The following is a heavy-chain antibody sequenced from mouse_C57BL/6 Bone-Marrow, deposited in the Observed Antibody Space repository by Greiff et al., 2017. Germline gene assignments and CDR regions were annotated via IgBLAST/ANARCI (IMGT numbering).Heavy chain of an antibody. J-gene: IGHJ4*01. Sequence: QVQLQQPGAELVKPGASVKLSCKASGYTFTSYWMHWVKQRPGQGLEWIGMIHPNSGSTNYNEKFKSKATLTVDKSSSNAYLQLSSLTSEDSSVYYCARHYYGSSLYDYSMDYWGQGTSVTVSS. D-gene: IGHD1-1*01. CDR2: IHPNSGST. V-gene: IGHV1-64*01. CDR1: GYTFTSYW. CDR3: ARHYYGSSLYDYSMDY.